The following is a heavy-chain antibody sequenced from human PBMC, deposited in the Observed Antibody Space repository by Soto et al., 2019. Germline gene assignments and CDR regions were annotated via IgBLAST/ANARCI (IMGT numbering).Heavy chain of an antibody. J-gene: IGHJ4*02. CDR1: GFPFRTYD. D-gene: IGHD2-8*02. CDR2: INHKSDTI. Sequence: EVQLVESGGGLIQPGGSLRVSCAASGFPFRTYDMNWVRQAPGKGLEWVSYINHKSDTIYYADSVKGRFTISRDNAKNALYLQMNSLRDEARAVYYWVRNRGYTGDDVEYWGQGTVVTVSS. CDR3: VRNRGYTGDDVEY. V-gene: IGHV3-48*02.